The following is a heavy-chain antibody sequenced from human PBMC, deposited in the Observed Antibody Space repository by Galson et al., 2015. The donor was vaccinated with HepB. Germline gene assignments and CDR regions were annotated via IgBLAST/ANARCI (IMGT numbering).Heavy chain of an antibody. CDR1: GDSVSSNSAA. J-gene: IGHJ4*02. CDR2: TYYRSKWYN. Sequence: CAISGDSVSSNSAAWNWIRQSPSRGLEWLGRTYYRSKWYNDYAVSVKSRITINPDTSKNQFSLKLSSVSATDTAVYYCARLCGGDCSIDRDFDYWGQGTLVTVSS. V-gene: IGHV6-1*01. D-gene: IGHD2-21*02. CDR3: ARLCGGDCSIDRDFDY.